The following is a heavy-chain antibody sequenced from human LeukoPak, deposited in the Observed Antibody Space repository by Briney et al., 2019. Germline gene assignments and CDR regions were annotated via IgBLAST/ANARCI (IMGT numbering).Heavy chain of an antibody. CDR2: ISSGSSYI. CDR1: GFTFSSYS. J-gene: IGHJ5*02. V-gene: IGHV3-21*01. Sequence: GGSMRLSCAAYGFTFSSYSMNWDRQAPGKGLEWVSSISSGSSYIYYADSVKGRFTISRDNAKNSLYLQMISLRAEDTAVYYFARDRTAVPAAIRWFDPWGQGTLVTVSS. D-gene: IGHD2-2*01. CDR3: ARDRTAVPAAIRWFDP.